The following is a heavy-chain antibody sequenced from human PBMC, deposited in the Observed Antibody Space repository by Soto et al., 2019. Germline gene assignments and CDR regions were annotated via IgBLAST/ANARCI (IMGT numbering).Heavy chain of an antibody. D-gene: IGHD5-18*01. CDR3: ARMVGYSYGPYYYYYGMDV. V-gene: IGHV4-39*01. J-gene: IGHJ6*02. Sequence: KPSETLSLTCTVSGGSISSSSYYWGWIRQPPGKGLEWIGSIYYSGSTYYNPSLKSRVTISVDTSKNQFSLKLSSVTAADTAVYYCARMVGYSYGPYYYYYGMDVWGQGTTVTVSS. CDR1: GGSISSSSYY. CDR2: IYYSGST.